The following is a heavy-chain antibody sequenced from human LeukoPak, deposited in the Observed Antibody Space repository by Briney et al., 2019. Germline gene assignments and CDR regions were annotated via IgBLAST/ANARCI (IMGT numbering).Heavy chain of an antibody. D-gene: IGHD2-2*01. J-gene: IGHJ3*02. Sequence: GASVKVSCKASGYTFTSYGISWVRQAPGQGLEWMGWISAYNSNTIYAQKQQGRVTMTTDTSTSTAYMELRSLRSDDTAVYYCARDVHAIVVVPGDAFDIWGQGTMVTVSS. V-gene: IGHV1-18*01. CDR3: ARDVHAIVVVPGDAFDI. CDR2: ISAYNSNT. CDR1: GYTFTSYG.